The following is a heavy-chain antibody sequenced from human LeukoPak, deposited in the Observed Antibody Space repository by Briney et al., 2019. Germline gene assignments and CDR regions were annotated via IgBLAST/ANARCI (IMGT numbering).Heavy chain of an antibody. CDR3: AKWSIPSRRDY. CDR2: ISGSGGST. Sequence: GGSLRLSCAASGFTVSLYYMTWVRQAPGKGLEWVSAISGSGGSTYYADSVKGRFTISRDNSKNTLYLQMNSLRAEDTAVYYCAKWSIPSRRDYWGQGTLVTVSS. V-gene: IGHV3-23*01. CDR1: GFTVSLYY. D-gene: IGHD1-26*01. J-gene: IGHJ4*02.